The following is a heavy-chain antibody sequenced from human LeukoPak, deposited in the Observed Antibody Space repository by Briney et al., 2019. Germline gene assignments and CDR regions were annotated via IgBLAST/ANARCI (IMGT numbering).Heavy chain of an antibody. CDR1: GYTFTSYY. Sequence: GASVKVSCKASGYTFTSYYMHWVRQAPGQGLEWMGIINPSGGSTSYAQKFQGRVTMTRDMSTSTVYMELSSLRSEDTAVYYCARRRSRIAAAGNSWFDPWGQGTLVTVSS. V-gene: IGHV1-46*01. D-gene: IGHD6-13*01. CDR2: INPSGGST. CDR3: ARRRSRIAAAGNSWFDP. J-gene: IGHJ5*02.